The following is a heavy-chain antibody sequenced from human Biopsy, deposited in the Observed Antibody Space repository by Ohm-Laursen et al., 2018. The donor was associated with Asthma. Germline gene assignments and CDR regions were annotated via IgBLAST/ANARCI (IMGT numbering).Heavy chain of an antibody. V-gene: IGHV1-69*05. D-gene: IGHD6-19*01. Sequence: ASVKVSCKVSGGTFSYFAIRWVRQAPGQGLEWMGGIKPGFGTTNYPQKFQGRVTITTDESTSTAYMEVTSLRSEDTAIYYCARSQVGYSRGGSLLWKKIYYSGMDVWGQGTAVTVSS. CDR1: GGTFSYFA. J-gene: IGHJ6*02. CDR2: IKPGFGTT. CDR3: ARSQVGYSRGGSLLWKKIYYSGMDV.